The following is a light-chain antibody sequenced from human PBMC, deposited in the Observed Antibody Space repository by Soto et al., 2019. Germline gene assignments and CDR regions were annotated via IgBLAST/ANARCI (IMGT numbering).Light chain of an antibody. Sequence: DFPLTQSPSSLSASVGDRVTITCRTSESISSYLSWYQQKAGQPPKLLIFAASSLQSGVPSRFSGRGSGTEYTLTISSLQADDFATYYCHQSYIPPPAFGQGTKVEIQ. J-gene: IGKJ1*01. V-gene: IGKV1-39*01. CDR2: AAS. CDR1: ESISSY. CDR3: HQSYIPPPA.